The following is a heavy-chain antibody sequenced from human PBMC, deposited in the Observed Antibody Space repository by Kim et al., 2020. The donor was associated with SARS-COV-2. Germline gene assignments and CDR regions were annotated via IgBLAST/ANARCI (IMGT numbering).Heavy chain of an antibody. CDR2: IRSKAYGGTT. CDR3: TTNLPAAGIDY. Sequence: GGSLRLSCTASGFTFGDYAMSWFRQAPGKGLEWVGFIRSKAYGGTTDYAASVKGRFTISRDDSKSIAYLQMNSLKTEDTAVYYCTTNLPAAGIDYWGQGTLVTVSS. D-gene: IGHD6-13*01. J-gene: IGHJ4*02. CDR1: GFTFGDYA. V-gene: IGHV3-49*03.